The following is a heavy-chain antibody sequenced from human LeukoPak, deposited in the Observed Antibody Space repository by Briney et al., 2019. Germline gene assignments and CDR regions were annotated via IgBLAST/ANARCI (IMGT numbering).Heavy chain of an antibody. V-gene: IGHV1-18*01. J-gene: IGHJ6*04. CDR2: ISPYNNAT. CDR3: ARDSPHGMDV. CDR1: GYTFVTYT. Sequence: ASVNVSCKTSGYTFVTYTMSWVRQAPGQGLEWLGWISPYNNATKYSQRLQGRVTVTADTSTSTGYLDLRSLTSDDTAVYYCARDSPHGMDVWGKGTTVIVSS.